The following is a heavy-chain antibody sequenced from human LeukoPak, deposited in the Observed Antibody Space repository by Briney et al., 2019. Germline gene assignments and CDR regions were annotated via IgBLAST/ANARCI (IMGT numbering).Heavy chain of an antibody. CDR2: INDRGVVT. CDR3: AKDGRRDGYRDYYYYYGMDV. CDR1: GFTFSSFG. Sequence: QPGGSLRLSCTASGFTFSSFGMGWVRKAPGKGPEWVSFINDRGVVTRYADSVKGRFSISRDNSKNTLYLQMNSLRAEDTAVYYCAKDGRRDGYRDYYYYYGMDVWGQGTTVTVSS. D-gene: IGHD5-24*01. J-gene: IGHJ6*02. V-gene: IGHV3-23*01.